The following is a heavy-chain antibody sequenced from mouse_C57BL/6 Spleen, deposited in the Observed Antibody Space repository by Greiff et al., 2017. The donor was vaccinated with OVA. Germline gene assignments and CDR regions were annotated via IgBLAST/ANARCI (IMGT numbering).Heavy chain of an antibody. CDR1: GYSFTDYN. D-gene: IGHD2-1*01. J-gene: IGHJ1*03. CDR3: ASQRYYGNFKYFDV. V-gene: IGHV1-39*01. CDR2: INPNYGTT. Sequence: EVQLQQSGPELVKPGASVKISCKASGYSFTDYNMNWVKQSNGKSLEWIGVINPNYGTTSYNQKFKGKATLTVDQSSSTAYMQLNSLTSEDSAVYYCASQRYYGNFKYFDVWGTGTTVTVSS.